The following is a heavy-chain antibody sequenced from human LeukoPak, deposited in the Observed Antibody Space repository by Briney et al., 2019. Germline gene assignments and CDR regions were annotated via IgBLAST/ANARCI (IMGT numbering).Heavy chain of an antibody. Sequence: ASVKVSCKAPGYTFTSYYMHWVRQAPGQGPEWMGIINPSGGSTSYAQKFQGRVTMTRDTSTSTVYMELSSLRSEDTAVYYCARDGAYCGGDCEYYFDYWGQGTLVTVSS. V-gene: IGHV1-46*01. CDR2: INPSGGST. J-gene: IGHJ4*02. CDR1: GYTFTSYY. CDR3: ARDGAYCGGDCEYYFDY. D-gene: IGHD2-21*02.